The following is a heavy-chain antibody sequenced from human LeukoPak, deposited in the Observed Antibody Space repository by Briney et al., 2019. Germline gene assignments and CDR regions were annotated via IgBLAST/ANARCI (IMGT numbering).Heavy chain of an antibody. D-gene: IGHD4-17*01. CDR2: IDPSDSYT. CDR1: GYSFTSYW. Sequence: LGESLKISCKGSGYSFTSYWISWVRQMPGKGLEWMGRIDPSDSYTNYSPSFQGHVTISADESISTAYLQWSSLKASDTAMYYCAVGDYGPSGMDVWGKGTTVTVSS. CDR3: AVGDYGPSGMDV. V-gene: IGHV5-10-1*01. J-gene: IGHJ6*04.